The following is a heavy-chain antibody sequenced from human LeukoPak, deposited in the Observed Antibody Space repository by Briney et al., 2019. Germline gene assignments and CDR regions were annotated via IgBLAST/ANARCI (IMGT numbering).Heavy chain of an antibody. CDR1: GFTFSNYA. D-gene: IGHD6-19*01. CDR3: VNGGVAVARY. J-gene: IGHJ4*02. CDR2: ISGTGGST. V-gene: IGHV3-64D*09. Sequence: GGSLRLSCSASGFTFSNYAMHWVRQAPGKGLEYVSAISGTGGSTYYADSVKGRFTISRDNSKNTLFLQMSSLRPEDTAVYYCVNGGVAVARYWGQGTLVTVSS.